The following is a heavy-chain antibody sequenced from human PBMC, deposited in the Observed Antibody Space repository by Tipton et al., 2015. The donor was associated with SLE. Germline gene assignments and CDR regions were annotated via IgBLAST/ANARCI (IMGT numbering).Heavy chain of an antibody. D-gene: IGHD6-6*01. V-gene: IGHV6-1*01. CDR2: TYYRSKWYN. CDR3: ARATEKLAARKAFDI. J-gene: IGHJ3*02. Sequence: GLVKPSQTLSLTCAISGDSVSSNSAAWNWIRQSPSRGLEWLGRTYYRSKWYNDYAVSVKSRITINPDTSKNQFSLKLSSVTAADTAVYYCARATEKLAARKAFDIWGQGTMVTVSS. CDR1: GDSVSSNSAA.